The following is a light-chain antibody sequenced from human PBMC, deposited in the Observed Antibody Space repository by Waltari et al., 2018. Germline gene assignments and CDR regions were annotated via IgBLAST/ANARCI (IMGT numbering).Light chain of an antibody. CDR1: QGISSY. CDR3: QQLNSYPLT. V-gene: IGKV1-9*01. J-gene: IGKJ4*01. Sequence: IQFTQSPSSLSASVGDRVTITCRASQGISSYLAWYQQKPGTAPKLLIYAASTLQSGVPSRFSGSGSGTDFTLTISSLQPEDFATYYCQQLNSYPLTFGGGTKVEI. CDR2: AAS.